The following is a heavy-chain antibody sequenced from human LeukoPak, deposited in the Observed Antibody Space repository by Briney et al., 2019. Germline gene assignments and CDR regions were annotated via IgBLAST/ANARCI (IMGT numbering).Heavy chain of an antibody. D-gene: IGHD5-18*01. CDR2: IQENGNEK. V-gene: IGHV3-7*01. CDR1: GFTFSSYW. Sequence: PGGSLRLSCAASGFTFSSYWMTWVRQAPGKGLEWVANIQENGNEKYYVDSVKGRFTISRDNAKNSLYLQMNSLRAEDTAVYYCARTGGPQLWLTWGQGTLVTVSS. CDR3: ARTGGPQLWLT. J-gene: IGHJ5*02.